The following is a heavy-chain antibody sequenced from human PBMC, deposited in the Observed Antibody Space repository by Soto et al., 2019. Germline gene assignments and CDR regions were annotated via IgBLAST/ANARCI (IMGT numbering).Heavy chain of an antibody. D-gene: IGHD5-12*01. CDR3: ARDHHRYSGYDYVDY. V-gene: IGHV3-11*05. CDR1: GFTFSDYY. Sequence: PGGSLRLSCAASGFTFSDYYMSWIRQAPGKGLEWVSYISSSSSYTNYADSVKGRFTISRDNAKNSLYLQMSSLRAEDTAVYYCARDHHRYSGYDYVDYWGQGTLVTVSS. CDR2: ISSSSSYT. J-gene: IGHJ4*02.